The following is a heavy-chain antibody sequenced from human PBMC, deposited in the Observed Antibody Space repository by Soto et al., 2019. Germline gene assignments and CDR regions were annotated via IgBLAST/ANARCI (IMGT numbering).Heavy chain of an antibody. D-gene: IGHD6-6*01. Sequence: GESLKISCKGSGYSFTSYWISWVRQMPGKGLEWMGRIDPSDSYTNYSPSFQGHVTISADKSISTAYLQWSSLKASDTAMYYCARQLGYSSSSGYYYYGMDVWGQGTTVTVSS. J-gene: IGHJ6*02. CDR3: ARQLGYSSSSGYYYYGMDV. CDR2: IDPSDSYT. CDR1: GYSFTSYW. V-gene: IGHV5-10-1*01.